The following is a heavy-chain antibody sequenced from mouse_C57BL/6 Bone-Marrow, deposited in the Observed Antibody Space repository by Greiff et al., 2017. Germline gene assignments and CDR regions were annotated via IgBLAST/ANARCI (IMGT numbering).Heavy chain of an antibody. V-gene: IGHV1-72*01. CDR3: ARGSSYAYYYAMDY. J-gene: IGHJ4*01. CDR1: GYTFTSYW. Sequence: QVQLQQPGAELVKPGASVKLSCKASGYTFTSYWMHWVKQRPGRGLEWIGRIDPNSGGTKYNEKFKSKATLTVDKPSSTAYMQRSSLTSVDSAVYYCARGSSYAYYYAMDYWGQGTSVTVSS. D-gene: IGHD1-1*01. CDR2: IDPNSGGT.